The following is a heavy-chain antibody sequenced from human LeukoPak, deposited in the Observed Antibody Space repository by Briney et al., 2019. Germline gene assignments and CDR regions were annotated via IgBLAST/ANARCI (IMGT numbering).Heavy chain of an antibody. V-gene: IGHV6-1*01. CDR1: GDSVSSNSAA. Sequence: SQTLSLTCAISGDSVSSNSAAWNWISQSPSRGLEWLGRTYYSSKCYNDYADSVKGRITINPDTSKNQCSLQLNSVTPEDTAMYYCTRVGYSSTWTPLPFDPWGQGTLVTVSS. J-gene: IGHJ5*02. CDR3: TRVGYSSTWTPLPFDP. D-gene: IGHD6-13*01. CDR2: TYYSSKCYN.